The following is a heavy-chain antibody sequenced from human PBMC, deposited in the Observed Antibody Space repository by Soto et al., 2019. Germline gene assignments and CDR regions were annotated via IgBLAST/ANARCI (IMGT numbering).Heavy chain of an antibody. V-gene: IGHV3-23*01. CDR1: GCTFSSYA. D-gene: IGHD2-8*01. CDR3: AKDLGYCTNGVCSYFDY. Sequence: GGSLRLSCAASGCTFSSYAMSWVRQAPGKGLEWVAAIGGRGGSTYYADSVKGRFTIARDNSKNTLYLQMNSLRAEDTAVYYCAKDLGYCTNGVCSYFDYWGQGTLVTVSS. J-gene: IGHJ4*02. CDR2: IGGRGGST.